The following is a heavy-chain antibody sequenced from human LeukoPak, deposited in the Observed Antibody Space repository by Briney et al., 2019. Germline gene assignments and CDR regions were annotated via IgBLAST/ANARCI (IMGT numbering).Heavy chain of an antibody. J-gene: IGHJ4*02. CDR1: GGSISSYY. Sequence: SEALSLTCTVSGGSISSYYWSWIRQPAGKGLEWIGRIHSSGSTNYNPSIKSRVTMSLDTSKNQFSLKVDSVTAADTAMYYCAREAVHYGSGSHDYWGQGTLVAVPS. D-gene: IGHD3-10*01. CDR2: IHSSGST. CDR3: AREAVHYGSGSHDY. V-gene: IGHV4-4*07.